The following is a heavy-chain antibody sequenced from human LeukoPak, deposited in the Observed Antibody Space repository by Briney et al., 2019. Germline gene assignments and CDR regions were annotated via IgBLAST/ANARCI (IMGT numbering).Heavy chain of an antibody. D-gene: IGHD3-16*01. J-gene: IGHJ5*02. CDR2: VRVNGRST. Sequence: PAGGSLRLSCTASGFTFSTYDMSWVRQAPGKGLEWVSTVRVNGRSTYYADSVKGRFTISRDNSKNTLYLQMNSLRAEDTALYYCARVATDGGGFDPWGQGTLVTVSS. CDR3: ARVATDGGGFDP. V-gene: IGHV3-23*01. CDR1: GFTFSTYD.